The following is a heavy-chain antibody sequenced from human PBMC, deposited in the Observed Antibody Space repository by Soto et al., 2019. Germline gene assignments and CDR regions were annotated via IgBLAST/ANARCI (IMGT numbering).Heavy chain of an antibody. CDR3: ARVTGYFDWFYLSPLREYYYYYMDV. CDR1: GGSISSYY. D-gene: IGHD3-9*01. V-gene: IGHV4-59*01. Sequence: SETLSLTCTVSGGSISSYYWSWIRQPPGKGLEWIGYIYYSGSTNYNPSLKSRVTISVDTSKNQFSLKLSSVTAADTAVYYCARVTGYFDWFYLSPLREYYYYYMDVWGKGTTVTVSS. CDR2: IYYSGST. J-gene: IGHJ6*03.